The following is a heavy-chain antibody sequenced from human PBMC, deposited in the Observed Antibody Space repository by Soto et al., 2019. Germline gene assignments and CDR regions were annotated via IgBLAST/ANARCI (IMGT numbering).Heavy chain of an antibody. V-gene: IGHV4-34*01. Sequence: QVQLQQSGAGLLKPSETLSLTCAVYGECFSAYIWTWIRQTPGKGLQWIGQINHSGSASYNPSLKSRVTISVHTSNSQFSLELSSVTAADTAVYYCARGLITGSHYSGGWYYFDSWGQGTQVTDSS. CDR2: INHSGSA. J-gene: IGHJ4*02. D-gene: IGHD1-26*01. CDR3: ARGLITGSHYSGGWYYFDS. CDR1: GECFSAYI.